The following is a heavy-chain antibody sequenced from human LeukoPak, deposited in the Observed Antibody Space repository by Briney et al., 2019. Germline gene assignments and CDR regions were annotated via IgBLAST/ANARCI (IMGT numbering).Heavy chain of an antibody. CDR1: GYTFTDYY. Sequence: ASVKVSCKASGYTFTDYYMHWVRQAPGQALEWMGWINPNSGGTNYAQKFQGRVTLTRDTSISTAYMELTSLGSDDTAVYFCAADSSGWSDDSLDIWGQGTMVTVSS. CDR3: AADSSGWSDDSLDI. D-gene: IGHD6-19*01. CDR2: INPNSGGT. J-gene: IGHJ3*02. V-gene: IGHV1-2*02.